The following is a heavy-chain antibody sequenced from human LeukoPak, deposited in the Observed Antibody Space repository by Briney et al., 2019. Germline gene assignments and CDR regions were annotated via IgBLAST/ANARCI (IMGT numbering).Heavy chain of an antibody. CDR2: IKSKADAGTT. CDR1: GFTFSSYS. CDR3: TTDPVVFVSTGMGYYFDS. Sequence: PGGSLRLSCAASGFTFSSYSMHWVRQAPGKGLEWVGRIKSKADAGTTDYAAPVKGRFTISRDDSKNTLYLQINSLKTEDTAVYYCTTDPVVFVSTGMGYYFDSWGQGTLVIVSS. D-gene: IGHD2-2*01. J-gene: IGHJ4*02. V-gene: IGHV3-15*01.